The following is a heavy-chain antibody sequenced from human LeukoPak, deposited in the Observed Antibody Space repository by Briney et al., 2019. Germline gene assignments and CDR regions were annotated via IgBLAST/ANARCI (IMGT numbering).Heavy chain of an antibody. CDR2: IKQDGSEK. CDR3: VRESVYGSRSYYSY. CDR1: GFTFSSYR. V-gene: IGHV3-7*04. Sequence: GGSLRLSCAASGFTFSSYRMTWVRQAPGKGLEWVANIKQDGSEKFYVDSVKGRFTISRDNAKSSLYLQMNSLRAEDTAVYFCVRESVYGSRSYYSYWGQGTLVTVSS. J-gene: IGHJ4*02. D-gene: IGHD3-10*01.